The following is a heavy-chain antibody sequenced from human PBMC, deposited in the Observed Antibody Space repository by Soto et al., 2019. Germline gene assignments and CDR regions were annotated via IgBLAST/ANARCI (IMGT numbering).Heavy chain of an antibody. CDR1: GYTFSNFA. J-gene: IGHJ6*02. D-gene: IGHD7-27*01. V-gene: IGHV1-69*01. CDR2: INPMFIEP. Sequence: QMRLVQSGAEVKKPGSSVKVSCKASGYTFSNFAFSWVRRAPGQGLEWMGGINPMFIEPDYAQKFRDRITIVADESTSTVYLELRSLRSDDTGVYFCSIDPHRTVWGSHAFYGMDVWGQGTTVTVPS. CDR3: SIDPHRTVWGSHAFYGMDV.